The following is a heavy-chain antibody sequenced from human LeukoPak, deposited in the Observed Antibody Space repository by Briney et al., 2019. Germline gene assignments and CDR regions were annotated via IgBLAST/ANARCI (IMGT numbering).Heavy chain of an antibody. CDR3: ATHNYYDSSGYPYY. J-gene: IGHJ4*02. D-gene: IGHD3-22*01. Sequence: KISCKVSGYTFTDYYMHWVQQAPGKGLEWMGFVDPEDGETIYAEKFQGRVTITADTSTDTAHMELSSLRSEDTAVYYCATHNYYDSSGYPYYWGQGTLVTVSS. CDR1: GYTFTDYY. V-gene: IGHV1-69-2*01. CDR2: VDPEDGET.